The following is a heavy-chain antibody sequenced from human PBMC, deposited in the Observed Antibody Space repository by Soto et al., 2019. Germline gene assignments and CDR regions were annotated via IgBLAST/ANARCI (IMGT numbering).Heavy chain of an antibody. V-gene: IGHV1-69*01. Sequence: QVQLVQSGAEVKKPGSSVKVSCKASGGPFSSYAISWVRQAPGQGLEWMGGIIPIFCTANYAQKFQGRVTITADESTSKAYMELSSLRSEDTAVYYCARASITMVRGALDAFDIWGQGTMVTGAS. D-gene: IGHD3-10*01. CDR1: GGPFSSYA. CDR2: IIPIFCTA. CDR3: ARASITMVRGALDAFDI. J-gene: IGHJ3*02.